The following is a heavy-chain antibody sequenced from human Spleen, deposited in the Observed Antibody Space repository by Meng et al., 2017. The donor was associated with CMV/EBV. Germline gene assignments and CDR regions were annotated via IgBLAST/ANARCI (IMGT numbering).Heavy chain of an antibody. V-gene: IGHV1-2*02. D-gene: IGHD2-15*01. CDR1: GYTFTGYY. J-gene: IGHJ6*02. Sequence: ASVKVSCKASGYTFTGYYMHWVRQAPGQGLEWMGWINPNSGGTNYAQKFQGRVTMTRDTSISTAYMELSRLRSDDTAVYYCATSVVPAAQYYYYGMDVWGQGTTVTVS. CDR2: INPNSGGT. CDR3: ATSVVPAAQYYYYGMDV.